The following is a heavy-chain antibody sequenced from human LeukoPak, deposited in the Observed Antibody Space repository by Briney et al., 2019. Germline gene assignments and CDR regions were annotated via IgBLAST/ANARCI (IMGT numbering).Heavy chain of an antibody. CDR1: GGSISSGDYY. D-gene: IGHD6-13*01. V-gene: IGHV4-30-4*01. J-gene: IGHJ5*02. CDR2: IYYSGST. CDR3: AREDSSSLDP. Sequence: SETLSLTCTVSGGSISSGDYYWSWIRQPPGKGLEWIGYIYYSGSTYYNPSLKSRVTISVDTSKSQFSLKLSSVTAADTAVYYCAREDSSSLDPWGQGTLVTVSS.